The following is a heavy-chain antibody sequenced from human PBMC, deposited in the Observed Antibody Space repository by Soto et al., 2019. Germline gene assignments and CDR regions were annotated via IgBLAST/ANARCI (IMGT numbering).Heavy chain of an antibody. V-gene: IGHV4-39*07. Sequence: SETLSLTCTVSGDSMSSGYYYWGWVRQPPGKGLEWIGSSHYSGSTYYNPSLKSRVTISVDTSKNQFSLKLSSVTAADTAVYYCARSATNFGSTPLDYWGQGTLVTVSS. D-gene: IGHD2-8*01. CDR1: GDSMSSGYYY. CDR2: SHYSGST. CDR3: ARSATNFGSTPLDY. J-gene: IGHJ4*02.